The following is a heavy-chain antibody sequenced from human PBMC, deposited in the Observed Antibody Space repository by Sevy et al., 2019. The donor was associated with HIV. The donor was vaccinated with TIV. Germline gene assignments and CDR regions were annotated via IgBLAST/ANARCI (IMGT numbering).Heavy chain of an antibody. V-gene: IGHV1-24*01. D-gene: IGHD2-15*01. Sequence: ASVKVSCKVSGYTLIEFSMHWVRQAPGKGLEWMGGFDPEDGETIYAQRFQGRVTMTEDTSTDTAYMELSSLRSEDTAVYYCATGLPGEYVDCSSCYSDYFAYWGQGTLDTVSS. CDR3: ATGLPGEYVDCSSCYSDYFAY. CDR1: GYTLIEFS. J-gene: IGHJ4*02. CDR2: FDPEDGET.